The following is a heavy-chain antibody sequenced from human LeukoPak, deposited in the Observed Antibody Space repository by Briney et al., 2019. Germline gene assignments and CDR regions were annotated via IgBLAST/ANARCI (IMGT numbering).Heavy chain of an antibody. D-gene: IGHD2-2*01. Sequence: GRSLRLSCAASGFTFSSYAMSWVRQAPGKGLEWVSAISGSGGSTYYADSVKGRFTISRDNSKNTLYLQMNSLRAEDTAVYYCAKGETYQPLLDDYWGQGTLVTVSS. CDR3: AKGETYQPLLDDY. CDR1: GFTFSSYA. CDR2: ISGSGGST. V-gene: IGHV3-23*01. J-gene: IGHJ4*02.